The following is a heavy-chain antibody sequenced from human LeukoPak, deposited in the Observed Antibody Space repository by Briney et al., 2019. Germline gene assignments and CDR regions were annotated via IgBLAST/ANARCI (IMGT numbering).Heavy chain of an antibody. CDR2: IYYSGST. CDR3: ARGVRGSYVWGSYRQNYYFDY. CDR1: GGSISSHH. Sequence: SETLSLTCTVSGGSISSHHWRWIRQPPGKALEWIGYIYYSGSTNYNPSLKSRVTISVDTSKNQFSLKLSSVTAADTAVYYCARGVRGSYVWGSYRQNYYFDYWGQGTLVTVSS. J-gene: IGHJ4*02. V-gene: IGHV4-59*11. D-gene: IGHD3-16*02.